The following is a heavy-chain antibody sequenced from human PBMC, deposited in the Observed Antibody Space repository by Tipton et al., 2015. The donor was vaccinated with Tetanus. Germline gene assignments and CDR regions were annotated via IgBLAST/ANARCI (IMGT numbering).Heavy chain of an antibody. CDR1: GDSISSNSNY. CDR3: ARGARGYTYG. D-gene: IGHD5-18*01. CDR2: MFYSGRT. J-gene: IGHJ4*02. V-gene: IGHV4-39*07. Sequence: GLVKPSETLSLTCNVTGDSISSNSNYWGWIRQSPGKGLEWIGSMFYSGRTYHNPSLKSRITISVDTSKNQFSLNLTSVTAADTAVYYCARGARGYTYGWGQGTLVTVSS.